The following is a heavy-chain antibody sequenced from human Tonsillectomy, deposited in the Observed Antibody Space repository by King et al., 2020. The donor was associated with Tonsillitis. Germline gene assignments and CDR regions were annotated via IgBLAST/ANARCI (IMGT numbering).Heavy chain of an antibody. CDR3: ARGSVVVAATGLNWFDP. CDR2: IYYSGST. CDR1: GGSISNYY. J-gene: IGHJ5*02. Sequence: QLQESGPGLVKPSETLSLTCSVSGGSISNYYWSWIRQPPGKGLEWIGYIYYSGSTNYNPSLKSRVAISVDTSKNPFSLKLTSVTAADTAVYYCARGSVVVAATGLNWFDPWGQGTLVTVSS. V-gene: IGHV4-59*01. D-gene: IGHD2-15*01.